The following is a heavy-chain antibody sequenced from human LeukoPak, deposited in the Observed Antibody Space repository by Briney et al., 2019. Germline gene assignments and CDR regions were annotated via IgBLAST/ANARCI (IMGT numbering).Heavy chain of an antibody. J-gene: IGHJ4*02. CDR1: GFSFSGYW. V-gene: IGHV3-7*03. D-gene: IGHD2/OR15-2a*01. CDR2: IKEDGSEK. Sequence: PGGPLRLSCAASGFSFSGYWMTWVRQAPGKGLEWVANIKEDGSEKYYADFVKGRFTISRDNAKNSLDLQMSSLRAEDTAVYYCARRGSTDYWGQGTLVTVSS. CDR3: ARRGSTDY.